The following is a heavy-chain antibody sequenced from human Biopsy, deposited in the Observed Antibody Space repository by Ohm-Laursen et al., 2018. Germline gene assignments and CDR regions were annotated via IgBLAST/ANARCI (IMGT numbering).Heavy chain of an antibody. Sequence: SQTLSLTCEVYGKTFSDYYWSWIRQPPGKGLEWIGEINHRGSTNYNPSLKSRVTISVDTSKNQFSLKLRSVTAADTAVYYCARAVDYYDPYYYYGLDVWGQGITVTVSS. D-gene: IGHD3-16*01. V-gene: IGHV4-34*01. J-gene: IGHJ6*02. CDR3: ARAVDYYDPYYYYGLDV. CDR1: GKTFSDYY. CDR2: INHRGST.